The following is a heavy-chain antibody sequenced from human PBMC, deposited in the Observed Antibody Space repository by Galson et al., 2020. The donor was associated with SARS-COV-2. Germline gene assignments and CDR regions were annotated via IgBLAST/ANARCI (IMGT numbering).Heavy chain of an antibody. Sequence: SATLSLTCTVSGGSISGYYWSWIRQPPGKGLEWIGSIYNSGSTNYKPSLKRRVSMSLDTSKNQFSLRLNSVTAADTALYFCARGLRASMYYHDMDAGGKGTTVTVSS. J-gene: IGHJ6*03. CDR2: IYNSGST. CDR1: GGSISGYY. D-gene: IGHD2-8*01. CDR3: ARGLRASMYYHDMDA. V-gene: IGHV4-59*01.